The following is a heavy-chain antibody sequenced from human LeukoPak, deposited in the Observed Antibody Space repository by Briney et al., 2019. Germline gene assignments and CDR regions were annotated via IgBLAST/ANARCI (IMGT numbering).Heavy chain of an antibody. CDR1: GFTFSSYE. Sequence: GGSLRLSCAASGFTFSSYEMNWVRQAPGKGLEWVSHISSSGSTIYYADSVKGRFTISRDNAKNSLYLQMNSLRAEDTAVYYCAREDGGYDLAYFDYWGQGTLVTVSS. CDR2: ISSSGSTI. D-gene: IGHD5-12*01. J-gene: IGHJ4*02. CDR3: AREDGGYDLAYFDY. V-gene: IGHV3-48*03.